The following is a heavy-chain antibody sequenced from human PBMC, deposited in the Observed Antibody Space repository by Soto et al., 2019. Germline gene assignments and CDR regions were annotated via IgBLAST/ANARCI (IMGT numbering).Heavy chain of an antibody. J-gene: IGHJ6*02. CDR1: GYTFTTYD. Sequence: QVQLVQSGAEVKKPGASVKVSCKASGYTFTTYDISWVRQAPGQGLEWMGRISTYNGNTNYPQSLQGRLTMTTDTSTTTAYMELRSLGYDDTDVYYCAKDHYHVLMVNAPNLYGMDVWGQGTTVTVSS. CDR3: AKDHYHVLMVNAPNLYGMDV. D-gene: IGHD2-8*01. CDR2: ISTYNGNT. V-gene: IGHV1-18*01.